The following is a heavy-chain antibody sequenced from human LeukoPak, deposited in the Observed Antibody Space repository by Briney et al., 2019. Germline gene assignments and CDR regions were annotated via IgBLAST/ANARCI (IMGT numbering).Heavy chain of an antibody. CDR3: ARVGWVNYYDSSGYLDY. D-gene: IGHD3-22*01. CDR2: IYHSGST. V-gene: IGHV4-4*02. Sequence: PSETLSLTCAVSGGSISSSNWWSWVRQPPGKGLEWIGEIYHSGSTNYNPSLKSRVTISVDKSKNQFSLKLSSVTAADTAVYYCARVGWVNYYDSSGYLDYWGQGTLVTVSS. J-gene: IGHJ4*02. CDR1: GGSISSSNW.